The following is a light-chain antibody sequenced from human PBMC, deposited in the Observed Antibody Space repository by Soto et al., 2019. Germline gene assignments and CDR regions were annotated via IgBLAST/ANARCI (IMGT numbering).Light chain of an antibody. CDR3: QQYNNWPFT. CDR2: GAS. CDR1: QSFSSS. V-gene: IGKV3-15*01. J-gene: IGKJ4*01. Sequence: EIVMTQSPATLSVSPGERATLSCRASQSFSSSLAWYQQKPGQAPRLLIYGASARATGITARFSGSGSGTEFTLTIGSLQAEDFAVYYCQQYNNWPFTFGGGNKVEI.